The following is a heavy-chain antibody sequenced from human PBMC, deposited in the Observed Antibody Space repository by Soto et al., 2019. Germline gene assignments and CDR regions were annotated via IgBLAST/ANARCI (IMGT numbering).Heavy chain of an antibody. Sequence: AGGSLRLSCAASEFTFSNFGMHWVRQAPGKGLEWVAAISADGSDKYFSGSVKGRFTISRDNSKNTLFLQMNSLRVEDTAVYYCVKGSDVARQELDYWGQGTLVTVSS. J-gene: IGHJ4*02. V-gene: IGHV3-30*18. CDR3: VKGSDVARQELDY. D-gene: IGHD3-3*01. CDR1: EFTFSNFG. CDR2: ISADGSDK.